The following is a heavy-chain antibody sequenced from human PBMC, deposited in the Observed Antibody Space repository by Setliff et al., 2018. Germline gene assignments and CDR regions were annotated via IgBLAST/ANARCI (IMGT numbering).Heavy chain of an antibody. Sequence: ASVKVSCKASGYTFTSYGISWVRQAPGQGLEWMGWIRAYNGNTNYAQKLQGRVTMTTDTSTSTAYMELRSLRSDDTAVYYRARTYCGGDCYPSPFDYWGQGTLVTVS. CDR3: ARTYCGGDCYPSPFDY. V-gene: IGHV1-18*01. J-gene: IGHJ4*02. CDR2: IRAYNGNT. D-gene: IGHD2-21*02. CDR1: GYTFTSYG.